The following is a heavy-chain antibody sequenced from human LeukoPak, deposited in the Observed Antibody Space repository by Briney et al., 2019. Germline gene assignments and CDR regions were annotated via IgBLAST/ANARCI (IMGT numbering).Heavy chain of an antibody. V-gene: IGHV1-18*04. CDR3: ARAHLSSGYSPNDY. Sequence: ASVKVSCKASGYIFTDYYMHWVRQAPGQGLEWMGWISAYNGNTNYAQKLQGRVTMTTDTSTSTAYMELRSLRSDDTAVYYCARAHLSSGYSPNDYWGQGTLVTVSS. D-gene: IGHD3-22*01. J-gene: IGHJ4*02. CDR2: ISAYNGNT. CDR1: GYIFTDYY.